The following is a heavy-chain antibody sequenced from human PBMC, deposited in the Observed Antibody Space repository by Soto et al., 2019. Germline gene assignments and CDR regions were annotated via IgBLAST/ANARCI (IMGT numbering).Heavy chain of an antibody. V-gene: IGHV4-4*07. CDR2: INTSTGNT. D-gene: IGHD2-2*01. Sequence: PSETLSLTCTVSGGSIHSYHWSWIRQSAGKGLAWIGRINTSTGNTNYNPSLKSRVTMSGDTAKNQFSLKLSSVTGADTAVYYCARDRGAYCSSSNCFPYWFDPWGQGILVTVSS. CDR3: ARDRGAYCSSSNCFPYWFDP. J-gene: IGHJ5*02. CDR1: GGSIHSYH.